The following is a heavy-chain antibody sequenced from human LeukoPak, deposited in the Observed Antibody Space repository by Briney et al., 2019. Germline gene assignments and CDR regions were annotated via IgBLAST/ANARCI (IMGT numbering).Heavy chain of an antibody. CDR3: ARGAAMVDY. Sequence: TSETLSLTCTVSGGSISSYYWSWIRQPPGKGLEWIGYIYYSGSTNYNPSLKSRVTISLDTSKNQFSLKVSSVTAADTAVYYSARGAAMVDYWGQGTLVTVSS. J-gene: IGHJ4*02. CDR1: GGSISSYY. D-gene: IGHD5-18*01. V-gene: IGHV4-59*01. CDR2: IYYSGST.